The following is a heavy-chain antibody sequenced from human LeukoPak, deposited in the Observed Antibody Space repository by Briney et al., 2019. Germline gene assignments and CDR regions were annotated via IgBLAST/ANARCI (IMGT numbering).Heavy chain of an antibody. CDR1: GFTFSSYS. J-gene: IGHJ6*02. Sequence: GGSLRLSCAASGFTFSSYSMNWVRQAPGKGLEWISYISSSSSTIYYADSVKGRFTISRDNAKSSLYLQMNSLRAEDTAVYYCAREGYYFAMDVCGQGTTVTVSS. CDR3: AREGYYFAMDV. CDR2: ISSSSSTI. V-gene: IGHV3-48*04.